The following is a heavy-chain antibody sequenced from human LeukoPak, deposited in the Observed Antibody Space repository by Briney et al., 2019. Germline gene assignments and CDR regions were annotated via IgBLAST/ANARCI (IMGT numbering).Heavy chain of an antibody. CDR3: ARVYGDYLNFDY. D-gene: IGHD4-17*01. CDR1: GGSISSGGYS. CDR2: IYHSGST. V-gene: IGHV4-30-2*06. Sequence: SQTLSLTCAVSGGSISSGGYSWSWIRQSPGKGLEWIGYIYHSGSTYYNPSLKSRVTISVDRSKNQFSLKLSSVTAADTAVYYCARVYGDYLNFDYWGQGTLVTVSS. J-gene: IGHJ4*02.